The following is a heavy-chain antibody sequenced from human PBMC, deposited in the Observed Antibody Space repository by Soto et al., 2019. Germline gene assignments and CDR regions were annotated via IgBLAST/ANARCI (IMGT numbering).Heavy chain of an antibody. CDR2: INSDGSRT. CDR3: EGGGGDYHFYDAMDV. CDR1: GFTFNKYW. Sequence: EVQLVESGGGLVQPGGSLRLFCAASGFTFNKYWMNWVRQVPGKGLVWVSRINSDGSRTSYADSVKGRFTISRDNAKNTLVVEMHSLRPEDRAVYYGEGGGGDYHFYDAMDVGGQGTTVPVPS. J-gene: IGHJ6*02. D-gene: IGHD2-21*02. V-gene: IGHV3-74*01.